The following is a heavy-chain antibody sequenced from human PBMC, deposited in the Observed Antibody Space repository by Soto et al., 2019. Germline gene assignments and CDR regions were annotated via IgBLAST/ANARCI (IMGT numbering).Heavy chain of an antibody. Sequence: EVQLVESGGGLVQPGGSLRLSCAASGFTFSSYWMHWVRQAPGKRLVWVSRINSDGSSTSYADSVKGRFTISRDNAKNTLYLQMNSLRAEDTAVYYCARENPQYCGGDCPGYNWFDPWGQGTLVTVSS. CDR2: INSDGSST. V-gene: IGHV3-74*01. D-gene: IGHD2-21*02. J-gene: IGHJ5*02. CDR3: ARENPQYCGGDCPGYNWFDP. CDR1: GFTFSSYW.